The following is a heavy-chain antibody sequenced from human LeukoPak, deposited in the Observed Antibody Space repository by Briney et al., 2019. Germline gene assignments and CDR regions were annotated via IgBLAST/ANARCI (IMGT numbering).Heavy chain of an antibody. CDR3: ARAGGYCGRISCPYYFDY. V-gene: IGHV1-69*06. Sequence: ASVKVSCKASGGTFSSYVINWVRQAPGQGLEWMGGIMPISGTANHAQKFQGRVTITADKSTSTAYMELSSLRSEDTAVYYCARAGGYCGRISCPYYFDYWGQGSLVAVSS. CDR1: GGTFSSYV. D-gene: IGHD2-15*01. CDR2: IMPISGTA. J-gene: IGHJ4*02.